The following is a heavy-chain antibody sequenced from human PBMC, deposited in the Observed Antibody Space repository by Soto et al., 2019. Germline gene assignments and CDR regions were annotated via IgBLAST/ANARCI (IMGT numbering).Heavy chain of an antibody. CDR2: ISYDGINK. V-gene: IGHV3-30-3*01. D-gene: IGHD3-22*01. Sequence: PGGSLRLSCAASGFTFSSYAIHWVRQAPCKGLEWVAVISYDGINKYYADSVKGRLTISRDNSKNTLYLQMNSLRAEDTAVYYCARDTYYYDSSGFRGFDYLGQGTLVTVSS. J-gene: IGHJ4*02. CDR3: ARDTYYYDSSGFRGFDY. CDR1: GFTFSSYA.